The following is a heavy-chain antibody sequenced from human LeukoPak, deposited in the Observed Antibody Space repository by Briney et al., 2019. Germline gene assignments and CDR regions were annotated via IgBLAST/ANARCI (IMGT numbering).Heavy chain of an antibody. CDR3: ARATYSNYVYYFDY. CDR1: GDSISSDY. J-gene: IGHJ4*02. V-gene: IGHV4-59*01. D-gene: IGHD4-11*01. Sequence: SETLSLTCTVSGDSISSDYWSWIRLPPGKGLEWIGYIYYSGSTNYNPSLKSRVTISIDASKNQFSLKLSSVTAADTAVYYCARATYSNYVYYFDYWGQGTLVTVSS. CDR2: IYYSGST.